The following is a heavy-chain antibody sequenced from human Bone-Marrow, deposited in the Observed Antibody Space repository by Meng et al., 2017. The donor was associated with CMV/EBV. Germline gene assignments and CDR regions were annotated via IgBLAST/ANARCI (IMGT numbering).Heavy chain of an antibody. D-gene: IGHD5-12*01. V-gene: IGHV4-59*01. J-gene: IGHJ5*02. CDR1: GGSISSYY. CDR2: VYYSGTT. Sequence: SETLSLTCTVSGGSISSYYWNWIRQPPGKGLEWLASVYYSGTTNYNPSLKSRLTISVDTPKSQFSLKLSSVTAADTAVYYCARLGGGYDSGIWFDPWGQGTLVTVSS. CDR3: ARLGGGYDSGIWFDP.